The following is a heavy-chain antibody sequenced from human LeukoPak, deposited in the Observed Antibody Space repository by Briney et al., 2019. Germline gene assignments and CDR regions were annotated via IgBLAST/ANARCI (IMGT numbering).Heavy chain of an antibody. V-gene: IGHV3-23*01. D-gene: IGHD4-23*01. CDR2: ISGSGGST. Sequence: PGGSLRLSCAASGFTFSSYAMSWVRQAPGKGLEWVSAISGSGGSTYYADSVKGRFTISRDNSKNTLYLQMNSLRAEDTAVYYCANFVSTRGRGKNKNFDYWGQGTLVTVSS. CDR3: ANFVSTRGRGKNKNFDY. CDR1: GFTFSSYA. J-gene: IGHJ4*02.